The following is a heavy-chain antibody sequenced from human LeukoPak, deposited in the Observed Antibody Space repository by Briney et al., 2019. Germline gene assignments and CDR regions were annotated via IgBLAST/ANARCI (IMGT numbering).Heavy chain of an antibody. D-gene: IGHD3-16*01. CDR1: GGSISSSTYY. Sequence: PSETLSLTCTVSGGSISSSTYYWGWIRQPPGKGLEWIGSIYYSGGTYYSPSLKGRVTISVDTSKNQFSLKLSSVTAADTAVYYCASPGGGPTDYWGQGTLVTVSS. V-gene: IGHV4-39*01. CDR3: ASPGGGPTDY. J-gene: IGHJ4*02. CDR2: IYYSGGT.